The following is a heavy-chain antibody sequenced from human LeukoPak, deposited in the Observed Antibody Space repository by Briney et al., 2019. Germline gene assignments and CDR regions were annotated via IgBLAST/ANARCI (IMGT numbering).Heavy chain of an antibody. D-gene: IGHD5-18*01. CDR3: AKDWIQFNRVFDCFDS. V-gene: IGHV3-53*01. J-gene: IGHJ4*02. CDR2: IGNTET. CDR1: GFAVSNNY. Sequence: GGSLRLSCAASGFAVSNNYMSWVRQAPGKGLEWVATIGNTETFYADSVTGRFTISRDNSKNTVNLQMNRLRVEDTAIYYCAKDWIQFNRVFDCFDSWGQGTLVTVSS.